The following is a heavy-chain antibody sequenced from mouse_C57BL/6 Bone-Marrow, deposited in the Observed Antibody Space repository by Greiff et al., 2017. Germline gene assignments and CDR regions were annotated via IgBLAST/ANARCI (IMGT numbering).Heavy chain of an antibody. J-gene: IGHJ1*03. D-gene: IGHD2-5*01. Sequence: QVQLQQPGAELVKPGASVKMSCKASGYNFTSYWITWVKQRPGQGLEWIGDIYPGSGSTNYNAKFKSTATLTVDTSSPTAYMQLSSLTSEDSAAYYCASPYYSNNWYFAVWDTGTAVTVSS. V-gene: IGHV1-55*01. CDR2: IYPGSGST. CDR3: ASPYYSNNWYFAV. CDR1: GYNFTSYW.